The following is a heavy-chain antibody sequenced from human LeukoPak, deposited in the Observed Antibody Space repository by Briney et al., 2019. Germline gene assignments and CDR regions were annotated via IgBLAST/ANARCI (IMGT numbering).Heavy chain of an antibody. CDR1: GGTFSSYA. J-gene: IGHJ6*02. CDR2: IIPIFGIA. D-gene: IGHD1-26*01. CDR3: ARDLEKGGSYVRGYYYYYGMDV. Sequence: SVKVSCKASGGTFSSYAISWVRQAPGQGLEWMGRIIPIFGIANYAQKFQGRVTITADKSTSTAYMELSSLRSEDTAVYYCARDLEKGGSYVRGYYYYYGMDVWGQGTTVTVSS. V-gene: IGHV1-69*04.